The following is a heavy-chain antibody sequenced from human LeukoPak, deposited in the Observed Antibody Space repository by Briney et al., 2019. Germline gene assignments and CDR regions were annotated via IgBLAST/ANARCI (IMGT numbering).Heavy chain of an antibody. CDR1: GFTFSSYY. V-gene: IGHV3-7*05. J-gene: IGHJ4*02. Sequence: QPGRSLRLSCAASGFTFSSYYMAWFRQAPGKGLEWVANIKQDGSEKYYVDSVKGRFTISRDNAKNSLFLQLNSLRVEDTAVYYCAGGRGWLVEYWGQGTLVTVSS. CDR2: IKQDGSEK. CDR3: AGGRGWLVEY. D-gene: IGHD6-19*01.